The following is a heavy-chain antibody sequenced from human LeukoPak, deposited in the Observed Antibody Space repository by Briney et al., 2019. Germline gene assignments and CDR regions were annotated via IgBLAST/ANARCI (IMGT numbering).Heavy chain of an antibody. CDR2: INHSGST. CDR3: ARDLEDIVVVPAAPLLALRYFDI. V-gene: IGHV4-34*01. CDR1: GGSFSGYY. D-gene: IGHD2-2*01. Sequence: SETLSLTCAVYGGSFSGYYWSWIRQPPGKGLEWIGEINHSGSTNYNPSLKSRVTISVDTSKNQFSLKLSSVTAADTAVYYCARDLEDIVVVPAAPLLALRYFDIWGRGTLVTVSS. J-gene: IGHJ2*01.